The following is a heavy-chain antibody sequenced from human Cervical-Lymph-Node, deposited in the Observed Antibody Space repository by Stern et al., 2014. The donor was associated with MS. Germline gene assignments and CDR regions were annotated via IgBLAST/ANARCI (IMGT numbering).Heavy chain of an antibody. CDR3: ARGDSSRRPSDSYFDY. D-gene: IGHD6-13*01. CDR1: GGSISSYY. V-gene: IGHV4-59*01. Sequence: QVQLQESGPGLVKPSETLSLTCTVSGGSISSYYWSWIRQPPGKRLEWIGYIYNSGSTNYNPSLKSRVTISVDTSKNQFSLKLSSVTAADTAVYYCARGDSSRRPSDSYFDYWGQGTLVTVSS. J-gene: IGHJ4*02. CDR2: IYNSGST.